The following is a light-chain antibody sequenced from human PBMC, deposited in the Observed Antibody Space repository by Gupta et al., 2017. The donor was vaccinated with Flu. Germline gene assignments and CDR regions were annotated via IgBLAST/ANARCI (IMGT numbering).Light chain of an antibody. CDR1: QSVSRY. Sequence: EIVMTQSPATLSVSPGERATLSCRASQSVSRYLAWYQHKPGQAPRLLIYGASTRATGIPARFSGSGSGTEFXLTISSXQSEDFAVYYCQHYNGWPPAYSFGXGTKLEIK. J-gene: IGKJ2*03. CDR2: GAS. CDR3: QHYNGWPPAYS. V-gene: IGKV3-15*01.